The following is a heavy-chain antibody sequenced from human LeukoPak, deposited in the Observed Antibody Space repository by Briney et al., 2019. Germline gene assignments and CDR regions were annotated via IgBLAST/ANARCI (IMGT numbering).Heavy chain of an antibody. J-gene: IGHJ3*02. Sequence: GESLKISCNGSGYSFTSYWIGWLRQMPGKGLEWMGIIYPGDSDTRYSPSFQGQVTISADKSISTAYLQWSSLKASDTAMYYCARLSYYYDSSGYYPYAFDIWGQGTMVTVSS. D-gene: IGHD3-22*01. CDR3: ARLSYYYDSSGYYPYAFDI. V-gene: IGHV5-51*03. CDR1: GYSFTSYW. CDR2: IYPGDSDT.